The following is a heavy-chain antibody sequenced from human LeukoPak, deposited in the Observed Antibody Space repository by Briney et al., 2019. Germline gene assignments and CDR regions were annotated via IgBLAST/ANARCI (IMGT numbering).Heavy chain of an antibody. V-gene: IGHV4-34*01. Sequence: PSETLSLTCAVYGGSFVGRHWSWIRQPPGKGLEWLGEGSHAGSTNYNPSLKGRVSMSVDTSRDQFSLKLTSVTAADTAMYYCVRGRLNWDYDFDYWGPGTLVTVSS. J-gene: IGHJ4*02. CDR2: GSHAGST. CDR1: GGSFVGRH. D-gene: IGHD1-7*01. CDR3: VRGRLNWDYDFDY.